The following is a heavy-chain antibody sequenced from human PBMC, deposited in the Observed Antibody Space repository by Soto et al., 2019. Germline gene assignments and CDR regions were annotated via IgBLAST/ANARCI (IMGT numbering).Heavy chain of an antibody. Sequence: QVQLVQSGAEVKKPGSSVKVSCTASGGTFSSYAISWVRQAPGKGLEWMGGIVPIFGTANYAQKFQGRVTITAEESTSTAYMELSSLRSEDTAVYYCARGGDDYGDYETLDYWGQGTLVTVSS. V-gene: IGHV1-69*01. CDR1: GGTFSSYA. D-gene: IGHD4-17*01. CDR3: ARGGDDYGDYETLDY. CDR2: IVPIFGTA. J-gene: IGHJ4*02.